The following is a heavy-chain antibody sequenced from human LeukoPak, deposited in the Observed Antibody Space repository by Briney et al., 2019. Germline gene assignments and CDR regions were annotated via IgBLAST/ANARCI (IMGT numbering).Heavy chain of an antibody. J-gene: IGHJ4*02. Sequence: SETLSLTCTVSRGSIISYYWSWIRQPPGKGLEWIAYINYSGSTNYNPSLKSRVTISVDTSKDQFSLKLNYVTARDWAVYYCLRQRFLEWFFDYWGQGTLVTVSS. CDR1: RGSIISYY. CDR2: INYSGST. D-gene: IGHD3-3*01. V-gene: IGHV4-59*08. CDR3: LRQRFLEWFFDY.